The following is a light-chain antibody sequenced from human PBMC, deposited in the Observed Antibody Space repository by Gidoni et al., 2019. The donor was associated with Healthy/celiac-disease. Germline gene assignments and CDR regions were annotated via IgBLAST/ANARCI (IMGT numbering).Light chain of an antibody. CDR3: CSYAGSSTFGV. J-gene: IGLJ2*01. Sequence: QSALTQPASVSGSPGQSITISCTGTSSDVGSYNLVSWYQQHPGKAPKLMLYECSKRPSGVSNRFSGSKSGNTASLTISGLQAEDEADYYCCSYAGSSTFGVFGGGTKLTV. CDR2: ECS. CDR1: SSDVGSYNL. V-gene: IGLV2-23*03.